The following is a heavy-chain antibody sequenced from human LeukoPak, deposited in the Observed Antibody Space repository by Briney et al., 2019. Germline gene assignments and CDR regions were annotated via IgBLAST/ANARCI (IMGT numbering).Heavy chain of an antibody. D-gene: IGHD5-18*01. V-gene: IGHV3-23*01. CDR3: ARDRAMGFDAFDI. Sequence: PGGSLRLSCAASGFTFSSYAMSWVRQAPGKGLEWVSAISGSGGSTYYADSVKGRFTISRDNSKNTMYLQMNSLRAEDTAVYYCARDRAMGFDAFDIWGQGTMVTVSS. J-gene: IGHJ3*02. CDR1: GFTFSSYA. CDR2: ISGSGGST.